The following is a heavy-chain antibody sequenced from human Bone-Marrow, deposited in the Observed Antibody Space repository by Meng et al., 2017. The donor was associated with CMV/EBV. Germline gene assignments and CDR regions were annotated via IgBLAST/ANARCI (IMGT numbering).Heavy chain of an antibody. CDR1: GFTFSSYS. Sequence: ESLKISCAASGFTFSSYSMNWVRQPPGKGLEWIGYIYYSGSTNYNPSLKSRVTISVDTSKNQFSLKLSSVTAADTAVYYCASSPDDSSGYYPPNWFDPWGQGTLVTVSS. V-gene: IGHV4-59*01. CDR2: IYYSGST. D-gene: IGHD3-22*01. CDR3: ASSPDDSSGYYPPNWFDP. J-gene: IGHJ5*02.